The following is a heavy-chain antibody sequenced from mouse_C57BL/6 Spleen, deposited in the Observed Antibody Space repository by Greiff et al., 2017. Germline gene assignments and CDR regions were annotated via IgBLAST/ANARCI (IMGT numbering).Heavy chain of an antibody. D-gene: IGHD1-1*01. V-gene: IGHV1-39*01. CDR1: GYSFTDYN. J-gene: IGHJ4*01. CDR3: ARADITTVVNYYAMDY. CDR2: INPNYGTT. Sequence: VQLQQSGPELVKPGASVKISCKASGYSFTDYNMNWVKQSNGKSLEWIGVINPNYGTTSYNQKFKGKATLTVDPSSSPAYMQLNSLQSENSAVYGCARADITTVVNYYAMDYWGQGTSVTVSS.